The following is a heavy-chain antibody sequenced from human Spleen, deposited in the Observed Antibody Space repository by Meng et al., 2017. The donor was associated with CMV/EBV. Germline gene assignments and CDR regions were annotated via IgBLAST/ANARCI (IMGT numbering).Heavy chain of an antibody. CDR2: IYYSGST. Sequence: SETLSLTCTGSGGSISSYYWSWIRQPPGKGLEWIGYIYYSGSTNYNPSLKSRVTISVDTSKNQFSLKLSSVTAADTAVYYCARTLVGATLYFDYWGQGTLVTVSS. D-gene: IGHD1-26*01. V-gene: IGHV4-59*01. CDR1: GGSISSYY. CDR3: ARTLVGATLYFDY. J-gene: IGHJ4*02.